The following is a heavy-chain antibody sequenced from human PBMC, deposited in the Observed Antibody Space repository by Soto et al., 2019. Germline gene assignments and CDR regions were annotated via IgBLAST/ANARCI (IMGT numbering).Heavy chain of an antibody. Sequence: QVQLVQSGAEVRKPGSSVKVSCKASGDTFSFYTINWVRQAPGLGLEWMGRVNPIVSMSNYAQKFQGRVTITADKSTNTAYMQLSSRRSEDTAIYYCAASYGSGYRAFDYGGQGALVTVSS. J-gene: IGHJ4*02. CDR1: GDTFSFYT. CDR3: AASYGSGYRAFDY. CDR2: VNPIVSMS. V-gene: IGHV1-69*02. D-gene: IGHD3-10*01.